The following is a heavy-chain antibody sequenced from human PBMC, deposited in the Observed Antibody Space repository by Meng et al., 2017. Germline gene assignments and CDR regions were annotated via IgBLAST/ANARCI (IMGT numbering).Heavy chain of an antibody. CDR2: INSNSEGGTT. Sequence: GHVVESGGGLVKVWGSLSLSCVASGFMVTDAWMSWVRQAPGKGLEWVGRINSNSEGGTTDYAAPVKGRFTISRDDSKNTLYLQMNSLITEDTAVYFCATGAAAADHWGQGTLVTVSS. CDR3: ATGAAAADH. J-gene: IGHJ4*02. D-gene: IGHD6-13*01. CDR1: GFMVTDAW. V-gene: IGHV3-15*01.